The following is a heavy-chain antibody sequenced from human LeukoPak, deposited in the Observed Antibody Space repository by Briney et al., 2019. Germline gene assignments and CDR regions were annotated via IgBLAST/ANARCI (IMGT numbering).Heavy chain of an antibody. J-gene: IGHJ5*02. CDR1: GYSFTSYW. V-gene: IGHV5-51*01. Sequence: GESLKISCKGSGYSFTSYWIGWVRQMPGKGLEWMGIIYPGDSDTRYSTSFQGQVTISADKSISTAYLQRSNLKASDTAMYYCARRLPGLAAGGNWFDPWGQGTLVTVSS. D-gene: IGHD3/OR15-3a*01. CDR2: IYPGDSDT. CDR3: ARRLPGLAAGGNWFDP.